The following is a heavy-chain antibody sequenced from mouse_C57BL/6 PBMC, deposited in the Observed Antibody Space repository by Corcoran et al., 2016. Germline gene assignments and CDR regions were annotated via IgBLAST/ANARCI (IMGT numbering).Heavy chain of an antibody. D-gene: IGHD4-1*01. J-gene: IGHJ3*01. V-gene: IGHV9-3*01. CDR2: INTYSGVP. CDR3: ARPHWARFAY. Sequence: QIQLVQSGHELKKPGETVKISCKASGYTFTTYGMSWVKQAPGKGLKWMGWINTYSGVPTYADDFKGRFAFSLETSASTAYLQINNLKNEDTATYFCARPHWARFAYWGQGTLVTVSA. CDR1: GYTFTTYG.